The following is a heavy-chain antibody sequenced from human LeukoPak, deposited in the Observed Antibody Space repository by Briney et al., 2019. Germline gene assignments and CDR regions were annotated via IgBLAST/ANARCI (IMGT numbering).Heavy chain of an antibody. CDR2: MNPNSGNT. D-gene: IGHD1-26*01. V-gene: IGHV1-8*02. CDR3: ARGGSYFSFDY. Sequence: GASVKVSCKAPGGTFSSYAISWVRQATGQGLEWMGWMNPNSGNTGYAQKFQGRVTMTRNTSISTAYMELSSLRSEDTAVYYCARGGSYFSFDYWGQGTLVTVSS. CDR1: GGTFSSYA. J-gene: IGHJ4*02.